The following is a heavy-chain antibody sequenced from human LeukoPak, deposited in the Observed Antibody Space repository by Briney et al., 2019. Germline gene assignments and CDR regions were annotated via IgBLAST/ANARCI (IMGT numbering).Heavy chain of an antibody. D-gene: IGHD3-22*01. CDR2: ISYDGSNK. Sequence: GRSLRLSCAASGFTFSSYGMHWVRQAPGKGLEWVAVISYDGSNKYYADSVKGRFTISRDNSKNTLYLQMNSLRAEDTAVYYCAKDLPADSSGYYPDYWGQGTLVTVSS. CDR3: AKDLPADSSGYYPDY. CDR1: GFTFSSYG. V-gene: IGHV3-30*18. J-gene: IGHJ4*02.